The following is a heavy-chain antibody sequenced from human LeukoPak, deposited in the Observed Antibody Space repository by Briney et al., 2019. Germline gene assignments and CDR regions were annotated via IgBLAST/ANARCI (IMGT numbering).Heavy chain of an antibody. Sequence: SETLSLTCTVSGGSISSHYWSWIRQPPGKGLEWIGYIYYSGSTNYNPSLKSRVTISVDTSKNQFSLKLSSVTAADTAVYYCARLFDYYDSSGYEGYYFDYWGQGTLVTVSS. D-gene: IGHD3-22*01. CDR1: GGSISSHY. CDR3: ARLFDYYDSSGYEGYYFDY. CDR2: IYYSGST. J-gene: IGHJ4*02. V-gene: IGHV4-59*11.